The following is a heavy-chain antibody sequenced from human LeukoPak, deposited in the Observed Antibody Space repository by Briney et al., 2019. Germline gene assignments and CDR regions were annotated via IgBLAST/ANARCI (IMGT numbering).Heavy chain of an antibody. J-gene: IGHJ6*02. V-gene: IGHV4-4*02. CDR2: IYHSGST. CDR1: GGSISSSNW. CDR3: ARDHRPSITIFGEHYYYGMDV. Sequence: PSGTLSLTCAVSGGSISSSNWWSWVRQPPGKGLEWIGEIYHSGSTNYNPSLKSRVTISVDKSKNQFSLKLSSVTAADTAVYYCARDHRPSITIFGEHYYYGMDVWGQGTTVTVSS. D-gene: IGHD3-3*01.